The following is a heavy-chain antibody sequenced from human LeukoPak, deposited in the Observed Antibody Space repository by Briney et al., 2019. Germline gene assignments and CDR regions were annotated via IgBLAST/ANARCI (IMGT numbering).Heavy chain of an antibody. V-gene: IGHV1-46*01. CDR3: ARMTTVTTEGVYYFDY. CDR1: GYTFTNYY. CDR2: INPSGGYT. Sequence: GASVKVSCKASGYTFTNYYMHWVRQAPGQGLEWMGIINPSGGYTNYAQKFQGRVTMTRDTSTSTVYMELSSLRSEDTAVYYCARMTTVTTEGVYYFDYWGQGTLVTVSS. J-gene: IGHJ4*02. D-gene: IGHD4-17*01.